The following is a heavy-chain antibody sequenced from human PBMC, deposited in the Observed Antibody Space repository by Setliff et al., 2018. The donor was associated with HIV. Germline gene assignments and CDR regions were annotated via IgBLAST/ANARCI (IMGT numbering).Heavy chain of an antibody. Sequence: SETLSLTCTVSGASITSGYYWSWVRQRPGRGLEWIGHIYYRGDTYYSPSLKSRLAISVDTSKMQFSLTVTSMTAADTAVYYCARVRTGDRSFDFWGQGTLVTVSS. J-gene: IGHJ4*02. V-gene: IGHV4-31*03. CDR2: IYYRGDT. CDR3: ARVRTGDRSFDF. D-gene: IGHD1-1*01. CDR1: GASITSGYY.